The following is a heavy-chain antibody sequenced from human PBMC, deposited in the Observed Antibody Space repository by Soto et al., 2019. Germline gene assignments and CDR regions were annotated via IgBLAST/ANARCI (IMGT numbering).Heavy chain of an antibody. V-gene: IGHV3-30*03. D-gene: IGHD6-19*01. CDR1: GFIFNNNA. J-gene: IGHJ4*02. CDR2: TLYDGSNK. CDR3: ARDRSRGWSYFDY. Sequence: GGSLRLSCAASGFIFNNNAMHWVRQAPGKGLEWVAVTLYDGSNKYYADSVKGRFTISRDNSKNTLYLEMNSLRAEDTAVYYCARDRSRGWSYFDYWGQGTLVTVSS.